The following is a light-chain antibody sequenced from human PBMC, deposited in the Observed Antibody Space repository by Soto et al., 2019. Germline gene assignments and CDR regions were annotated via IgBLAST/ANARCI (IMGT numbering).Light chain of an antibody. J-gene: IGLJ2*01. Sequence: QSALTQPRSVSGSPGQSVTISCTGTSSDVGRYNYVSWYQQHPGRAPKLMIYDVTKRPSGVPDRFSGSKSGNTASLTISGLLAEDEADYSCCSYAGSHSLLFGGGTKLTVL. CDR1: SSDVGRYNY. CDR2: DVT. CDR3: CSYAGSHSLL. V-gene: IGLV2-11*01.